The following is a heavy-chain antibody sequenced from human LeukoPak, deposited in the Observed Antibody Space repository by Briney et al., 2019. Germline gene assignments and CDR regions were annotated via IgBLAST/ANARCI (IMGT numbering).Heavy chain of an antibody. CDR1: GFTFDDYG. Sequence: PGGSLRLSCAAPGFTFDDYGMSWVRQGPGKGLEWVSGINWNGGSTGYADSVKGRFTISRDNAKNSLYLQMNSLRAEDTALYHCARDLYGSTGYWGQGTLVTVSS. J-gene: IGHJ4*02. CDR2: INWNGGST. CDR3: ARDLYGSTGY. D-gene: IGHD1-26*01. V-gene: IGHV3-20*01.